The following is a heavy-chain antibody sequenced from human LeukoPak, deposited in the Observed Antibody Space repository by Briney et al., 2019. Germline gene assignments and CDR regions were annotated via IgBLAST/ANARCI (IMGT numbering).Heavy chain of an antibody. Sequence: SETLSLTCTVSGGSISSYYWSWIRQPPGKGLEWIGYIYYSGSTNYNPSPKSRVTISVDTSKNQFSLKLSSVTAADTAVYYCASAGYYDSSGYYHYYFDYWGQGTLVTVSS. V-gene: IGHV4-59*08. J-gene: IGHJ4*02. D-gene: IGHD3-22*01. CDR1: GGSISSYY. CDR2: IYYSGST. CDR3: ASAGYYDSSGYYHYYFDY.